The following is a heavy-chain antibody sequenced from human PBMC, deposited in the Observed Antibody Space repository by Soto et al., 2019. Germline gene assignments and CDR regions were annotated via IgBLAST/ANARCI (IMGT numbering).Heavy chain of an antibody. Sequence: EVQLVETGGGLMQPGGSLRLSCAASGFSVRTNYLSWVRHAPGKGLEWVSGYESGGSSYYADSVKGRFTISRDTSKNTLDLNMNSLRGDDTAVYYCARDGLTPDFFDYWGQGTRVTVSS. V-gene: IGHV3-53*02. CDR2: YESGGSS. CDR1: GFSVRTNY. D-gene: IGHD3-16*01. CDR3: ARDGLTPDFFDY. J-gene: IGHJ4*02.